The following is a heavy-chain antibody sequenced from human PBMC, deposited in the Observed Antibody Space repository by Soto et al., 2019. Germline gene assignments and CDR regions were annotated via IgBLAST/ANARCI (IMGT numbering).Heavy chain of an antibody. CDR2: TSYDGSNK. CDR1: GFTFRRYV. Sequence: QVQLVESGGGVVQPGTSLRLSCVGSGFTFRRYVIHWVRQAPGKGLDWVALTSYDGSNKYYDDSVKGRFTTSIDNSRNTVDLQMDSPILEDTALYYCARWGTTGGLDVWGQGTLVSVSS. V-gene: IGHV3-30*19. CDR3: ARWGTTGGLDV. J-gene: IGHJ4*02. D-gene: IGHD3-16*01.